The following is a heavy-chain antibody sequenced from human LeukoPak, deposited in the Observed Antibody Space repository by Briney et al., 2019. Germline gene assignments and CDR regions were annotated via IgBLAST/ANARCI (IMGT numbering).Heavy chain of an antibody. V-gene: IGHV3-48*03. CDR1: GFTFSSYD. CDR2: ISSSGGTI. D-gene: IGHD3-10*01. J-gene: IGHJ4*02. Sequence: GGSLRLSCAASGFTFSSYDMNCVRQAPGKGLEWVSYISSSGGTIYYADSVKGRFTISRDDAKKSLYLQMNSLRAEDTAVYYCARGTYYFDYWGQGTLVTVSS. CDR3: ARGTYYFDY.